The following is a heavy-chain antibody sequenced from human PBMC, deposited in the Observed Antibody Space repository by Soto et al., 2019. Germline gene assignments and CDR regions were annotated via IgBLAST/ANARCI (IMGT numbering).Heavy chain of an antibody. CDR3: AGDSSGYQTSYYGMDV. CDR1: GYTFTSYD. V-gene: IGHV1-18*01. J-gene: IGHJ6*02. D-gene: IGHD3-22*01. Sequence: ASVKVSCKASGYTFTSYDISWVRQAPGQGLEWMGWISPYNGNTNYAQKLQGRVTMTADESTSTAYMELSSLRSEDTAVYYCAGDSSGYQTSYYGMDVWGQGTTVTVS. CDR2: ISPYNGNT.